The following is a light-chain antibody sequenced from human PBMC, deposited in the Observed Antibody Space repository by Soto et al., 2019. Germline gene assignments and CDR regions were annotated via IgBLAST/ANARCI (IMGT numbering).Light chain of an antibody. CDR3: QQRSNLPPT. J-gene: IGKJ4*01. CDR2: DAS. Sequence: EIVLTQSPATLSLSPGESATLSCRASQSVSSYLAWYQQKPCQAPRLLIYDASNRATGIPARFSGTGSGTDFTLTISSLEPEDFAVYYCQQRSNLPPTFGGGTKVEIK. V-gene: IGKV3-11*01. CDR1: QSVSSY.